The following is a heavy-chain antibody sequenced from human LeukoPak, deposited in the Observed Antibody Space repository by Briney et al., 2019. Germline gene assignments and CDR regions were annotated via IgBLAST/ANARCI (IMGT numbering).Heavy chain of an antibody. D-gene: IGHD3-22*01. Sequence: GWSLRLSCAASGFSFSSYSMILLRQDPGKGLEWVSAISGSGGSTYYADYVKGRFTISRDNSKNTLYLQMNSLRAEDTAVYYCAKEGYYYDSSGYYRYWGQGTLVTVSS. J-gene: IGHJ4*02. CDR1: GFSFSSYS. V-gene: IGHV3-23*01. CDR3: AKEGYYYDSSGYYRY. CDR2: ISGSGGST.